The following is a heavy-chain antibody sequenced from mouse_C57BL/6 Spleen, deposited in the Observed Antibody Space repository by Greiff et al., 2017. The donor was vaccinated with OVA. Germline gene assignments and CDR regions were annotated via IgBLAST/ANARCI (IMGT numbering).Heavy chain of an antibody. J-gene: IGHJ3*01. CDR3: TRRDPTWFAY. Sequence: QVQLKESGAELVRPGASVTLSCKASGYTFTDYEMHWVKQTPVHGLEWIGAIDPETGGTAYNQKFKGKAILTADKSSSSAYMELRSLTSEDSAVYYCTRRDPTWFAYWGQGTLVTVSA. V-gene: IGHV1-15*01. CDR1: GYTFTDYE. CDR2: IDPETGGT. D-gene: IGHD3-3*01.